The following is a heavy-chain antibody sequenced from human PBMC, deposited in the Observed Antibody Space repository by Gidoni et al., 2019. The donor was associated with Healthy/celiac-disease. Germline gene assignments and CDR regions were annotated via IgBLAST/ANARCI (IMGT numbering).Heavy chain of an antibody. Sequence: QVQLQESGPGLVKPSETLSLTCTVSGGSISSYYWSWIRQPPGKGLEWIGYIYYSGSTNYNPSLKSRVTISVDTSKNQFSLKLSSVTAADTAVYYCATYSSGWSPDYYYYYMDVWGKGTTVTVSS. CDR2: IYYSGST. V-gene: IGHV4-59*01. CDR3: ATYSSGWSPDYYYYYMDV. D-gene: IGHD6-19*01. J-gene: IGHJ6*03. CDR1: GGSISSYY.